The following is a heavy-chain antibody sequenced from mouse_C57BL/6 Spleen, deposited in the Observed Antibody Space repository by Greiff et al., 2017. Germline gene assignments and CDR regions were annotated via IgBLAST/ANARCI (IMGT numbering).Heavy chain of an antibody. CDR3: ARRYSNYLYYYAMDY. CDR2: IHPHSGST. V-gene: IGHV1-64*01. D-gene: IGHD2-5*01. J-gene: IGHJ4*01. Sequence: QVQLQQPGAELVKPGASVKLSCKASGYTFTSYWMHWVKQRPGQGLEWIGMIHPHSGSTNYNEKFKSKATLTVDKSSSTAYMQLSSLSSEDSAVYYCARRYSNYLYYYAMDYWGQGTSVTVSS. CDR1: GYTFTSYW.